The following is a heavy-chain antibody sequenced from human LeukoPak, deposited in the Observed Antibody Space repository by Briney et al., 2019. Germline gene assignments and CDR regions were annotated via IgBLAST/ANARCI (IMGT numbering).Heavy chain of an antibody. CDR2: ISTTSSYI. CDR1: GFTFSTCP. D-gene: IGHD3-3*01. CDR3: AREFRAFGVVIIRPFDY. V-gene: IGHV3-21*01. J-gene: IGHJ4*02. Sequence: GGSLRLSCAASGFTFSTCPMNWVRQAPGKGLEWVSSISTTSSYIYYADSVKGRFTISRDNAKNSLYLQMNSLRAEDTAVYYCAREFRAFGVVIIRPFDYWGQGTLVTVSS.